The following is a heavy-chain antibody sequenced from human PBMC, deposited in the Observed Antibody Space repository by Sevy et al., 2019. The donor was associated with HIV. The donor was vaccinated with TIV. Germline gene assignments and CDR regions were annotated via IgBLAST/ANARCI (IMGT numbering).Heavy chain of an antibody. J-gene: IGHJ4*02. CDR2: FDPEHGKT. CDR3: ATTKDYYDSSGYPFDY. Sequence: ASVKVSYKVSGHTLSEFAMHWVRLAPGKGLEWMGTFDPEHGKTLHAQKFQGRVTMTEDTSTDTAYMEVNNLRSEDTAVYYCATTKDYYDSSGYPFDYWVQGTLVTVSS. D-gene: IGHD3-22*01. CDR1: GHTLSEFA. V-gene: IGHV1-24*01.